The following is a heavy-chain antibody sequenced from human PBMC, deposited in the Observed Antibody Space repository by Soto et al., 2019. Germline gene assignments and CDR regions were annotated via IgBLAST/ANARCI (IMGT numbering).Heavy chain of an antibody. Sequence: VQMLESGGGLVQPGGSLRLSCAASGFTFSSYAMSWVRQTPGKGLEWVAAISGGGGSTYYADSVKGRFTISRDNAKNTQYLQMNGLRAEDTVVYYLENRRRSNTFHFGYLGPGTLV. CDR3: ENRRRSNTFHFGY. CDR1: GFTFSSYA. J-gene: IGHJ4*02. V-gene: IGHV3-23*01. CDR2: ISGGGGST. D-gene: IGHD6-13*01.